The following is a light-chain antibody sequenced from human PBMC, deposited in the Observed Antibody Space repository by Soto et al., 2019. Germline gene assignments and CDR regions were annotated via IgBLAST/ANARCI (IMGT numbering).Light chain of an antibody. Sequence: QSVLTQPASVSGSPGQSITISCTGTSSDVGGYTYVSWYQQHPGKPPKLIIYEVSNRPSGVSNRFSGSKSGNTASLTISGIQADDEADCYCSSYTSSSPLGVFCGVTKLTVL. CDR1: SSDVGGYTY. CDR2: EVS. J-gene: IGLJ2*01. CDR3: SSYTSSSPLGV. V-gene: IGLV2-14*01.